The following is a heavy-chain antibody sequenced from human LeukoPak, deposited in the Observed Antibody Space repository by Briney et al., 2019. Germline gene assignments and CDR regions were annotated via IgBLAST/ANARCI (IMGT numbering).Heavy chain of an antibody. CDR1: GFTFSSYG. V-gene: IGHV3-30*02. J-gene: IGHJ5*02. D-gene: IGHD1-20*01. CDR2: IRYDGSNK. Sequence: QAGGSLRLSCAASGFTFSSYGMHWVRQAPGKGLEWVAFIRYDGSNKYYADSVKGRFTISRDNSKNTLYLQMNSLRAEDTAVYYCAKFNWKHGKANWFDPWGQGTLVTVSS. CDR3: AKFNWKHGKANWFDP.